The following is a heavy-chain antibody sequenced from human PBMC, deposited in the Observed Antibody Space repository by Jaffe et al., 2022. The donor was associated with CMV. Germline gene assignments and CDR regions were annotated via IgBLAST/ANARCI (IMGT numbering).Heavy chain of an antibody. CDR3: ARFPARRWLQLGSFDYR. D-gene: IGHD5-12*01. CDR1: GGSFSGYY. J-gene: IGHJ5*02. Sequence: QVQLQQWGAGLLKPSETLSLTCAVYGGSFSGYYWSWIRQPPGKGLEWIGEINHSGSTNYNPSLKSRVTISVDTSKNQFSLKLSSVTAADTAVYYCARFPARRWLQLGSFDYRWGQGTLVTVSS. V-gene: IGHV4-34*01. CDR2: INHSGST.